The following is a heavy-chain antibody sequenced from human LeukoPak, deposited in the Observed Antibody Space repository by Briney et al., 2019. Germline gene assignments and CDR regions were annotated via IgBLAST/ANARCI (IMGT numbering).Heavy chain of an antibody. Sequence: GRSLRLSCAASGFTFSSYGMHWVRQAPGKGLEWVAVISYDGSNKYYADSVKGRFTISRDNAKNSLYLQMNSLRAEDTAVYYCAKDIVAAGLFFDYWGQGTLVTVSS. J-gene: IGHJ4*02. CDR3: AKDIVAAGLFFDY. V-gene: IGHV3-30*18. CDR2: ISYDGSNK. D-gene: IGHD6-13*01. CDR1: GFTFSSYG.